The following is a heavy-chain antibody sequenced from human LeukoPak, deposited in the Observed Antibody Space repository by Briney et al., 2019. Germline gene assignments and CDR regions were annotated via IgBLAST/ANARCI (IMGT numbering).Heavy chain of an antibody. CDR3: ARGGVLRFLEWKPQENWFDP. J-gene: IGHJ5*02. V-gene: IGHV4-31*03. CDR2: IYYSGST. D-gene: IGHD3-3*01. Sequence: PSETPSLTCTVSGGSISSGGYYWSWIRQHPGKGLEWIGYIYYSGSTYYNPSLKSRVTISVDTSKNQFSLKLSSVTAADTAVYYCARGGVLRFLEWKPQENWFDPWGQGTLVTVSS. CDR1: GGSISSGGYY.